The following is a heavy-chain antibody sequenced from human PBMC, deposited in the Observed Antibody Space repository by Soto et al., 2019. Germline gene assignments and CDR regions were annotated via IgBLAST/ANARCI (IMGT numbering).Heavy chain of an antibody. J-gene: IGHJ4*02. CDR2: ISSSGTTI. Sequence: PWGSLRLSCAASGFSFITYDMNFFRQAPGKWLEWVSFISSSGTTIYYADSVKGRFTISRDNAKNSLYPQMDSLRAEDSAVYYCASATVVTATFDFWGQGTLVTVSS. CDR1: GFSFITYD. V-gene: IGHV3-48*03. CDR3: ASATVVTATFDF. D-gene: IGHD2-21*02.